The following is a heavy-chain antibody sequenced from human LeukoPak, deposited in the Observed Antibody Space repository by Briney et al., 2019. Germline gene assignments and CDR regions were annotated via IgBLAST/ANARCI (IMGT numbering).Heavy chain of an antibody. D-gene: IGHD6-19*01. CDR1: GYSFTSYD. CDR2: MKSNSGNT. Sequence: ASVKVSCKASGYSFTSYDINWVRQATGQGLEWMGWMKSNSGNTGYAQKFQGRVTMTRDTSLSTAYMELSSLGSEDTALYYCARETLGGWFLDWGQGTLVTVSS. CDR3: ARETLGGWFLD. J-gene: IGHJ4*02. V-gene: IGHV1-8*01.